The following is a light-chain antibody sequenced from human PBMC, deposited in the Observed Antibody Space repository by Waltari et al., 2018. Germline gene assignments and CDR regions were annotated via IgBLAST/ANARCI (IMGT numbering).Light chain of an antibody. CDR1: QSVSSN. J-gene: IGKJ2*01. CDR2: GAS. V-gene: IGKV3-15*01. Sequence: EIVMTQSPATLSVSPGERATLSCRARQSVSSNLAWYQQKPGQAPRLLIYGASTRATGIPARFSGSGSGTDFTLTISSLQPEDFATYYCQQSYSTPYTFGQGTKLEIK. CDR3: QQSYSTPYT.